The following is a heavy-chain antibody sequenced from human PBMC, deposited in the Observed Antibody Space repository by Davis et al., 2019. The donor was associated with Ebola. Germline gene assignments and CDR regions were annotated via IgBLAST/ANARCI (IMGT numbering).Heavy chain of an antibody. V-gene: IGHV1-18*01. CDR1: GFTFTSYG. CDR3: AREGYSGYVIYYYYGMDV. D-gene: IGHD5-12*01. Sequence: GESLKISCAASGFTFTSYGISWVRQAPGQGLEWMGWISAYNGNTNYAQKLQGRVTMTTDTSTSTAYMELRSLRSDDTAVYYCAREGYSGYVIYYYYGMDVWGQGTTVTVSS. J-gene: IGHJ6*02. CDR2: ISAYNGNT.